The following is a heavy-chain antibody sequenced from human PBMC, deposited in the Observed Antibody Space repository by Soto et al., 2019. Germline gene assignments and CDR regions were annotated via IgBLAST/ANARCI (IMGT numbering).Heavy chain of an antibody. Sequence: PGGSLRLSCAASGFTFSSYAMHWVRQAPGKGLEWVAVISYDGSNKYYADSVKGRFTISRDNSKNTLYLQMNSLRAEDTAVYCCARAPDYYDSSGYYYWGQGTLVTVSS. CDR1: GFTFSSYA. D-gene: IGHD3-22*01. CDR3: ARAPDYYDSSGYYY. J-gene: IGHJ4*02. CDR2: ISYDGSNK. V-gene: IGHV3-30-3*01.